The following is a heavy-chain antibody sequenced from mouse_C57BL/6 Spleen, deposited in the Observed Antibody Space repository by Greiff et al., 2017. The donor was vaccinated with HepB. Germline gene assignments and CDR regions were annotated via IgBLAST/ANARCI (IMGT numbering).Heavy chain of an antibody. J-gene: IGHJ1*03. CDR2: ISSGGSYT. CDR1: GFTFSSYG. Sequence: VQLQQSGGDLVKPGGSLKLSCAASGFTFSSYGMSWVRQTPDKRLEWVATISSGGSYTYYPDSVKGRFTISRDNAKNTLYLQMSSLKSEDTAMYYCARRGTGTWYFDVWGTGTTVTVSS. CDR3: ARRGTGTWYFDV. V-gene: IGHV5-6*01. D-gene: IGHD4-1*01.